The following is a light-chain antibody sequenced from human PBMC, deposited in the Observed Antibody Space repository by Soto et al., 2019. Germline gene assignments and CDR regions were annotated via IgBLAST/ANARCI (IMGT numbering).Light chain of an antibody. Sequence: TQARDTLYVSPVEGATLSCMASQSVRTKLAWYQQKAGQAPRLLIYGASSRATGIPDRFSGSGSGTDFTLTISSLEPEDFAVYYCQQRSNWPPITFGQGTRLEIK. V-gene: IGKV3-11*01. CDR3: QQRSNWPPIT. J-gene: IGKJ5*01. CDR1: QSVRTK. CDR2: GAS.